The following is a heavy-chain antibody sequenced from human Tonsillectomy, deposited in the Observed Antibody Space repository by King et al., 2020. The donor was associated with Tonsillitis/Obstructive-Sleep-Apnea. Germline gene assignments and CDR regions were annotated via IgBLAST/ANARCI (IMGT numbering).Heavy chain of an antibody. CDR3: ARAPDY. J-gene: IGHJ4*02. V-gene: IGHV4-39*07. CDR2: IYSSGST. Sequence: QLQESGPGLVKPSETLSLTCTVSGVSISTSSSSYYWGWIRQSPGKGLEWIGSIYSSGSTYYNPSLKNRVTISVDTSKNQFSLKLSSVTAADTAVYYCARAPDYWGQGTLVTVSS. CDR1: GVSISTSSSSYY.